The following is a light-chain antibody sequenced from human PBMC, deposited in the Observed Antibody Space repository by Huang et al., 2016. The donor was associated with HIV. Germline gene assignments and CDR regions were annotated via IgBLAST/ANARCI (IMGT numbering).Light chain of an antibody. J-gene: IGKJ3*01. CDR2: AAS. Sequence: IQLTQSPSSLSASVGDRVTITCRARQDISSYLAWYQQKSGTAPKLLIYAASTLESGVPSRFSGSGSGTDFTLTINNLQPEDCATYYCLHLNDYPGTFGPGTNVDVK. CDR1: QDISSY. V-gene: IGKV1-9*01. CDR3: LHLNDYPGT.